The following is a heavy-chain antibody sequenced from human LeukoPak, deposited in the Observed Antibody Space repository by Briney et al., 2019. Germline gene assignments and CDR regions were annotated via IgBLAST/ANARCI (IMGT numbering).Heavy chain of an antibody. V-gene: IGHV3-21*01. CDR3: ARDPRGVGATLYYFDY. CDR1: GFTFSSYT. Sequence: GGSLRLSCGASGFTFSSYTMNWVRQAPGKGLEWVSSISSSSGYIYYADSLKGRFTISRDNAKNSLYLQMNSLRVEDTAVYYCARDPRGVGATLYYFDYWGQGTLVTVSS. CDR2: ISSSSGYI. D-gene: IGHD1-26*01. J-gene: IGHJ4*02.